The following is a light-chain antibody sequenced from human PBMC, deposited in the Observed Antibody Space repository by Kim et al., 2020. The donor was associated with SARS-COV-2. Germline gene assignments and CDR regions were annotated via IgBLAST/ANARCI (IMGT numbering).Light chain of an antibody. V-gene: IGKV3-20*01. Sequence: EIVLTQSPGTLSLSPGERATLSCRASQSVSSKYLTWYQQKPGQAPRLVIYGVSSRATGIPDRFSGSGSGTDFTLTNSRLEPEDFAVYYCQQQDNSLYTWGQGTTLEI. J-gene: IGKJ2*01. CDR2: GVS. CDR1: QSVSSKY. CDR3: QQQDNSLYT.